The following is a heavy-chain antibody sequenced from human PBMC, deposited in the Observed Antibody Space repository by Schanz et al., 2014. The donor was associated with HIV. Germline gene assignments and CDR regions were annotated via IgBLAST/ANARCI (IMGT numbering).Heavy chain of an antibody. V-gene: IGHV1-69*06. CDR1: GDTFSTDA. CDR3: ARVVYDTQTGSYNGGWYYFDN. Sequence: QVQLVQSGVEVKKPGSSVEVSCKASGDTFSTDAFSWVRQVPGQGLEWMGGIIPKHGTSTSAQRFKGRVASAADTSTSTIYLELSSLRSEDTAVYYCARVVYDTQTGSYNGGWYYFDNWGLGTLVTVSS. CDR2: IIPKHGTS. J-gene: IGHJ4*02. D-gene: IGHD3-9*01.